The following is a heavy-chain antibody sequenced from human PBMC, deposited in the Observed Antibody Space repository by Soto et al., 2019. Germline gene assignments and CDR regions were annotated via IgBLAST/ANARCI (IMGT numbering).Heavy chain of an antibody. J-gene: IGHJ4*02. D-gene: IGHD2-15*01. CDR2: IYYSGST. CDR1: CGSISSDCYY. Sequence: QVQLQESGPGLVKPSQTLSLTGTVSCGSISSDCYYWSWIRQHPGKGLEWIGYIYYSGSTYYNPSLKSRVTISAYTSTNQFSLKLSSVTAADTAVYYCARDNSGGSCYFDYWGQGGLVTVS. CDR3: ARDNSGGSCYFDY. V-gene: IGHV4-31*03.